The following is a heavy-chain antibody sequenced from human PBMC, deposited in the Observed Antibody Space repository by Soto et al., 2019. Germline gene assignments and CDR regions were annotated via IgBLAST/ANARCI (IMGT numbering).Heavy chain of an antibody. CDR2: IYYSGST. J-gene: IGHJ5*02. D-gene: IGHD3-3*01. CDR1: GGSISSGGYY. V-gene: IGHV4-31*03. CDR3: ARVLSAYDFWRPTTNWFDP. Sequence: PSETLSLTCTVSGGSISSGGYYWSWIRQHPGKGLEWIGYIYYSGSTYYNPSLKSRVTISVDTSKNQFSLKLSSVTAADTAVYYCARVLSAYDFWRPTTNWFDPWGQGTLVTVSS.